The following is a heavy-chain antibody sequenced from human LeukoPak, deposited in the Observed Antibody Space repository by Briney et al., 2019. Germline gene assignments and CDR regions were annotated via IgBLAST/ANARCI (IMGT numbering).Heavy chain of an antibody. CDR2: ISSGGSTI. CDR1: GFTFSDYH. CDR3: ARTGSRAFDI. J-gene: IGHJ3*02. Sequence: GGSLRLSCAASGFTFSDYHTSWIRQAPGKGLEWVSYISSGGSTIYYADSVKGRFTISRDNAKNSLYLQMNSLRAEDTAVYYCARTGSRAFDIWGQGTMVTVSS. D-gene: IGHD2-15*01. V-gene: IGHV3-11*01.